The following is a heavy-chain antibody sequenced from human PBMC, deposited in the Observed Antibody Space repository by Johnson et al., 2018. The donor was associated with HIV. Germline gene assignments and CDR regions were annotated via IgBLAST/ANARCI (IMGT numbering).Heavy chain of an antibody. CDR3: ARANRGRNDAFDI. Sequence: VLLVESGGGLVQPGGSLRLSCAASGFTFSSYDMHWVRQATGKGLEWVSAIGTAGDTYYPGSVKGRFTISRENAKNSLYLQMNSLRAGDTAVYYCARANRGRNDAFDIWGQGTMVTVSS. J-gene: IGHJ3*02. D-gene: IGHD2-15*01. CDR2: IGTAGDT. CDR1: GFTFSSYD. V-gene: IGHV3-13*01.